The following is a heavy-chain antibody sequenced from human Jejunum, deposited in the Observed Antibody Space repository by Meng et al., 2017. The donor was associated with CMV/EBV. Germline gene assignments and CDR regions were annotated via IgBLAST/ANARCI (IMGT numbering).Heavy chain of an antibody. J-gene: IGHJ6*02. Sequence: FSNYWMHWVRQSPGRGLEWVANLNQDGSGEYYVDSVKGRFTISRDNAKDSLYLQMNSLRVEDTAVYYCARGHNTAGFHPSYYALDVWGQGTTVTVSS. D-gene: IGHD2-8*02. CDR3: ARGHNTAGFHPSYYALDV. V-gene: IGHV3-7*01. CDR2: LNQDGSGE. CDR1: FSNYW.